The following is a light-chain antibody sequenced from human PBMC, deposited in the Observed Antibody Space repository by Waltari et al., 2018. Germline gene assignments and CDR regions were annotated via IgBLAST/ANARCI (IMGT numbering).Light chain of an antibody. Sequence: DIVLTQSPLSLPVTPGEPASISCRSSQSPLHSNGYDYLDWYLQKPGQSPQLLIYLGSNRASGVPDRFSGSGLGTDFTLKISRVEAEDVGVYYCMQALQTPTTFGQGTKLEIK. CDR1: QSPLHSNGYDY. V-gene: IGKV2-28*01. J-gene: IGKJ2*01. CDR3: MQALQTPTT. CDR2: LGS.